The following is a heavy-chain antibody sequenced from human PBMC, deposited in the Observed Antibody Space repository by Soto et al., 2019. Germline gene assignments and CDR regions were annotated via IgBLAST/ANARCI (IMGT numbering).Heavy chain of an antibody. CDR3: ARVCIFGVVSGNYGMDV. Sequence: SETLSLTCTVSGGSISSGGYYWSWIRQHPGKGLEWIGYIYYSGSTYYNPSLKSLVTISVDTSKNQFSLKLSSVTAAYTAVYYCARVCIFGVVSGNYGMDVWGQGTTVTVSS. CDR2: IYYSGST. CDR1: GGSISSGGYY. J-gene: IGHJ6*02. V-gene: IGHV4-31*01. D-gene: IGHD3-3*02.